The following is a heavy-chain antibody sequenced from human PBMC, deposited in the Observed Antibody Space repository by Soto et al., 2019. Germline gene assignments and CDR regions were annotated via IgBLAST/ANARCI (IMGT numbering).Heavy chain of an antibody. V-gene: IGHV3-11*01. CDR3: ARVSGYDFWSGINYYMDV. J-gene: IGHJ6*03. CDR2: ISSSGSTI. Sequence: GGSLRLSCAASGFTFSDYYMSWIRQAPGKGLEWVSYISSSGSTIYYADSVKGRFTISRDNAKNSLYLQMNSLRAEDTAVYYCARVSGYDFWSGINYYMDVWGKGTTVTVSS. D-gene: IGHD3-3*01. CDR1: GFTFSDYY.